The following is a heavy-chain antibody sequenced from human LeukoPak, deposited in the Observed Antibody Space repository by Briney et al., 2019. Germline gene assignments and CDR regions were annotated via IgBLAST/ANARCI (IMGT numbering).Heavy chain of an antibody. Sequence: SETLSLTCTVSGGSISSYFWTWNRQPPGKGLKWMGSIYYSGSTYYNPSLKSRVTISVDTSKNQFSLNLSSVTAADTAVYYCARGIVVVTALFDYWGQGTLASVSS. CDR1: GGSISSYF. V-gene: IGHV4-39*01. CDR2: IYYSGST. CDR3: ARGIVVVTALFDY. D-gene: IGHD2-21*02. J-gene: IGHJ4*02.